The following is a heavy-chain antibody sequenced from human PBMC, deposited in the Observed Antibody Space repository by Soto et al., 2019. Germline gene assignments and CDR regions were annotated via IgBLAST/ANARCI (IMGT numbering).Heavy chain of an antibody. V-gene: IGHV4-31*03. J-gene: IGHJ6*02. CDR1: GGSISSGGYY. Sequence: KPSETLSLTCTVSGGSISSGGYYWSWIRQHPGKGLEWIGYIYYSGSTYYNPSLKSRVTISVDTSKNQFSLKLSSVTAADTAVYYCARETWSRGGGYARGYYYYGMDVWGQGTTVTVSS. D-gene: IGHD5-18*01. CDR2: IYYSGST. CDR3: ARETWSRGGGYARGYYYYGMDV.